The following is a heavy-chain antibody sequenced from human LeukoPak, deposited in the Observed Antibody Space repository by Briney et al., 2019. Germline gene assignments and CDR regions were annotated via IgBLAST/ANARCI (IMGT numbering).Heavy chain of an antibody. CDR3: ARHAYCSSTSCPVYY. J-gene: IGHJ4*02. Sequence: GESLKISCKGSGYSFTSYWIGWVRQMPGKGLEWMGIIYPGDSDTRYSPSFQGQVTISADKSISTAYLQWSSLKASDTAMYYCARHAYCSSTSCPVYYWGQGTLVTVSS. CDR1: GYSFTSYW. CDR2: IYPGDSDT. D-gene: IGHD2-2*01. V-gene: IGHV5-51*01.